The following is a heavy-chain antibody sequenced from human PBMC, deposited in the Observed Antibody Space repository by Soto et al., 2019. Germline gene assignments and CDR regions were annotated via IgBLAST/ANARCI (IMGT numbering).Heavy chain of an antibody. CDR3: ERGHISSSKKWLDP. CDR1: GYTFTSYH. V-gene: IGHV1-8*01. D-gene: IGHD6-6*01. J-gene: IGHJ5*02. CDR2: MNPNSGNT. Sequence: ASVKVSCKGSGYTFTSYHINWVRQATGQGLEWIGWMNPNSGNTGYAQTLQGRVTMTWYTCISTAYIELSGLRFEETAMYYYERGHISSSKKWLDPWGQGTLVTVST.